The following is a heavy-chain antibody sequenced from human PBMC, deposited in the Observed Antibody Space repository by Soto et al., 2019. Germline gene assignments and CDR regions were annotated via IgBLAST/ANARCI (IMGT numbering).Heavy chain of an antibody. D-gene: IGHD2-15*01. CDR1: GITLRNYA. Sequence: EVQLLESGGGLVQPGESLRLSCAASGITLRNYAMSWVRQVPGKGLEWVSVISDSGGSTYYADSVKGRFTISRDNSKNTMYLQMNSLRAEDTAVYYCAKAKVVAASYFDYWVQGTLVIVSS. J-gene: IGHJ4*02. CDR3: AKAKVVAASYFDY. CDR2: ISDSGGST. V-gene: IGHV3-23*01.